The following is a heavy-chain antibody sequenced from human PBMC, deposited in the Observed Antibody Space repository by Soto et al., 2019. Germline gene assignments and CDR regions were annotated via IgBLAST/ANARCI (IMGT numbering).Heavy chain of an antibody. CDR2: IYYSGST. J-gene: IGHJ4*02. V-gene: IGHV4-31*03. D-gene: IGHD3-10*01. CDR3: ARVGVRGVISPFDY. Sequence: QVQLQESGPGLVKPSQTLSLTCTVSGGSISSGGYYWSWIRQHPGKGLEWIGYIYYSGSTYYNPSLKSRVTXXVXTXXNQFSLKLSSVTAADTAVYYCARVGVRGVISPFDYWGQGTLVTVSS. CDR1: GGSISSGGYY.